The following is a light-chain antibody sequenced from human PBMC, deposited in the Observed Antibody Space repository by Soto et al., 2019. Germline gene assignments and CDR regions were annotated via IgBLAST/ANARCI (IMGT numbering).Light chain of an antibody. Sequence: QSVLTQPASVSGSPGQSITISCTGTSSDVGAYNYVSWYQHHPGKAPKLMIYDVSHRPSGVSNRFSGSKSGNTASLTISGLQAEDEADYYCSSYISTSTLVVFGGGTKLTVL. CDR1: SSDVGAYNY. CDR2: DVS. CDR3: SSYISTSTLVV. V-gene: IGLV2-14*03. J-gene: IGLJ2*01.